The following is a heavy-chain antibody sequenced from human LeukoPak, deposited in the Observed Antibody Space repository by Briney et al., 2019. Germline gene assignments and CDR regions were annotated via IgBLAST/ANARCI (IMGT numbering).Heavy chain of an antibody. CDR3: ARDPRGYSYGYNYFDY. CDR2: ISSSSYI. Sequence: GGSLRLSCAASGFTFSSYSMNWVRQAPGKGLEWVSSISSSSYIYYADSVKGRFTISRDNAKNSLYLQMNSLRAEDTAVYYCARDPRGYSYGYNYFDYWGQGTLVTVSS. J-gene: IGHJ4*02. V-gene: IGHV3-21*01. CDR1: GFTFSSYS. D-gene: IGHD5-18*01.